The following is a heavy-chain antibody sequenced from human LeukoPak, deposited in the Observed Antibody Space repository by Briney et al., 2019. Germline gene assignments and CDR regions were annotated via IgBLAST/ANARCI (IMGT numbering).Heavy chain of an antibody. Sequence: GGSLRLSCAASGFTLNKHAMSWVRQAPGEGLEWVSAIIDVGDTYYADSVKGRFTISRDNAKNTLYLQMNSLRAEDTAVYYCARDAVDTANAVWGQGTTVTVSS. CDR2: IIDVGDT. CDR3: ARDAVDTANAV. V-gene: IGHV3-23*01. CDR1: GFTLNKHA. J-gene: IGHJ6*02. D-gene: IGHD5-18*01.